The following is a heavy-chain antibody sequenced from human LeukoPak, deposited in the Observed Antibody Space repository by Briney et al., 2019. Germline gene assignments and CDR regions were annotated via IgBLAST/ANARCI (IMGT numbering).Heavy chain of an antibody. Sequence: GGSLRLSCAASGFTFSSYSMNWVRQAPGKGLEWVSSISNSSSYIYYADSVKGRFTISRDNAKNSLYLQMNSLRAEDTAVYYCARDARYNWNYYGSNDWFDPWGQGTLVTVSS. V-gene: IGHV3-21*01. J-gene: IGHJ5*02. CDR3: ARDARYNWNYYGSNDWFDP. D-gene: IGHD1-7*01. CDR2: ISNSSSYI. CDR1: GFTFSSYS.